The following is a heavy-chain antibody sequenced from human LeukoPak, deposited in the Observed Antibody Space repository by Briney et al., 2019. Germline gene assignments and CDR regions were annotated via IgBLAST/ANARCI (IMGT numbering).Heavy chain of an antibody. V-gene: IGHV4-59*01. CDR3: ARGGLSSRAPTYNWFDP. CDR2: IYYSGST. D-gene: IGHD6-13*01. J-gene: IGHJ5*02. Sequence: SETLSLTCTVSGGSISSYYWSWIRQPPGKGLEWIGYIYYSGSTNYNPSLKSRVTISVDMSKNQFSLKLSSVTAADTAVYYCARGGLSSRAPTYNWFDPWGQGTLVTVSS. CDR1: GGSISSYY.